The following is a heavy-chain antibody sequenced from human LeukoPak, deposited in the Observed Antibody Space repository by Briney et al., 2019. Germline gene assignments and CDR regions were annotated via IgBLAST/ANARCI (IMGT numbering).Heavy chain of an antibody. CDR2: IIPIFGTA. J-gene: IGHJ4*02. Sequence: SVKVSCKASGGTFSSYAISWVRQAPGQGLEWMGGIIPIFGTANYAQKFQGSVTITADKSTSTAYMELSSLRSEDTAVYYCARSGYQWRFFDYWGQGTLVTVSS. CDR1: GGTFSSYA. V-gene: IGHV1-69*06. CDR3: ARSGYQWRFFDY. D-gene: IGHD3-3*01.